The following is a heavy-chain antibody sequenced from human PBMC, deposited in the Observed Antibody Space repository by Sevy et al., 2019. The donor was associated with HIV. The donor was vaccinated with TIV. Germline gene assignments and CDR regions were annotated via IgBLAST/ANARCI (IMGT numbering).Heavy chain of an antibody. J-gene: IGHJ5*02. Sequence: ASVKVSCKVSGYTLTKLSIHWVRQPPGKGLEWMGDFDPQDGETIYAERFQGRLTMTVDTSTDTAYMELSSLTSEDTAVYYCATVGLRYYSGTSSYQGDWFDPWGQGTLVTVSS. CDR2: FDPQDGET. CDR1: GYTLTKLS. D-gene: IGHD2-15*01. CDR3: ATVGLRYYSGTSSYQGDWFDP. V-gene: IGHV1-24*01.